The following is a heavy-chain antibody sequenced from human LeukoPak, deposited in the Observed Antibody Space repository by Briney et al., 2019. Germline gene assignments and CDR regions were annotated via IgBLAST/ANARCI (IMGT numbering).Heavy chain of an antibody. V-gene: IGHV4-34*01. CDR1: GGSFSAYS. J-gene: IGHJ3*02. Sequence: SETLSLTCTVYGGSFSAYSWSWIRQPPGNGLEWIGEINHSGSTNYNPSLKSRVTFSVDTSKTQISLKLNSVTAADTAVYYCARVTMIVVVRNAFDIWGQGTMVTVSS. CDR3: ARVTMIVVVRNAFDI. D-gene: IGHD3-22*01. CDR2: INHSGST.